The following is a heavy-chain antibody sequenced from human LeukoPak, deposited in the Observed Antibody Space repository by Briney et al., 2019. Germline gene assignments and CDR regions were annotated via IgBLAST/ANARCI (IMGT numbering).Heavy chain of an antibody. Sequence: SETLSLTCAVYGGSFSGYYWSWIRQPPGKGLEWIGEINHSGSTDYNPSLKSRVTISVDTSKNQFSLKLSSVTAADTAVYYCARDQGGWYDYYYYGMDVWGQGTTVTVSS. CDR1: GGSFSGYY. CDR2: INHSGST. J-gene: IGHJ6*02. V-gene: IGHV4-34*01. D-gene: IGHD6-19*01. CDR3: ARDQGGWYDYYYYGMDV.